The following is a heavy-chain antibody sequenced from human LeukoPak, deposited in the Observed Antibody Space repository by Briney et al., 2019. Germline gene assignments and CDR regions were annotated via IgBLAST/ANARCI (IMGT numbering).Heavy chain of an antibody. Sequence: GGSLRLSCAASGFSFSDSAVHWVRQAPGRGLEWVAVISYGGRDKYYADSVQGRFTISRDNSKNTLYLRMNNLRPKDAAVYYCARGDGFLLYGFRGSKMDVWGQGTTVIVSS. CDR3: ARGDGFLLYGFRGSKMDV. D-gene: IGHD3-10*01. CDR1: GFSFSDSA. CDR2: ISYGGRDK. V-gene: IGHV3-30*04. J-gene: IGHJ6*02.